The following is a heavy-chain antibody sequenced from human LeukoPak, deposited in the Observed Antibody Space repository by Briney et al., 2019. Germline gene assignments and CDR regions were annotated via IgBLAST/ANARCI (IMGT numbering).Heavy chain of an antibody. J-gene: IGHJ4*02. Sequence: PGGSLRLSCAASGFTFSDYDMSWLRQAPGKGLEWVSYIGSSGTTIYYANSVKGRFTNSRDNAKNSLYLQMNSLRAEDTAVYYCARGASSWCYWGQGTLVTVSS. V-gene: IGHV3-11*01. CDR2: IGSSGTTI. CDR1: GFTFSDYD. D-gene: IGHD6-13*01. CDR3: ARGASSWCY.